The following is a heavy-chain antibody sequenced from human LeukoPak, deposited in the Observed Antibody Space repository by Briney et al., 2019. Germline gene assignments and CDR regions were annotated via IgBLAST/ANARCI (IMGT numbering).Heavy chain of an antibody. CDR3: ARYPYSYGYPPDY. J-gene: IGHJ4*02. Sequence: GGSLRLSCAASGFTFSSYAMHWVRQAPGKGLEWVAVMSYDGDDGSNIYYADSVEGRFTISRDNAKNSLYLQMNSLRAEDTAVYYCARYPYSYGYPPDYWGQGTLVTVSS. V-gene: IGHV3-30-3*01. D-gene: IGHD5-18*01. CDR2: MSYDGDDGSNI. CDR1: GFTFSSYA.